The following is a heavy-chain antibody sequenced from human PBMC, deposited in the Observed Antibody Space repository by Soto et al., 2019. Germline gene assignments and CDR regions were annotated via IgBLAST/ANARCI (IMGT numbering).Heavy chain of an antibody. CDR3: ARGLQELGDYYFDY. J-gene: IGHJ4*02. CDR1: GFTFSSYS. CDR2: ISSSSSYI. V-gene: IGHV3-21*01. Sequence: EVQLVESGGGLVKPGGSLRLSCAASGFTFSSYSMNWVRQAPGKGLEWVSSISSSSSYIYYADSVKGRFTISRDNAKNSLYLQMNSQRAEDTAVYYCARGLQELGDYYFDYWGQGTLVTVSS. D-gene: IGHD3-10*01.